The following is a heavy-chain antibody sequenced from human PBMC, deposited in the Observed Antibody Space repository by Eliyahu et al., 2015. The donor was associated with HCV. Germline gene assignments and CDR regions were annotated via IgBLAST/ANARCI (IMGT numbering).Heavy chain of an antibody. V-gene: IGHV1-2*02. Sequence: QVQLVQSGAEVKKPGASLKVSCKASGYTFIGYYMHWVRQAPGQGLLGRGGRNLKSGGTNYAQKFQGRVTMTRDTSISTAYMELSRLTSDDTAVYYCARASIVVVPAPPDYWGQGTLVTVSS. CDR1: GYTFIGYY. CDR2: RNLKSGGT. CDR3: ARASIVVVPAPPDY. J-gene: IGHJ4*02. D-gene: IGHD2-2*01.